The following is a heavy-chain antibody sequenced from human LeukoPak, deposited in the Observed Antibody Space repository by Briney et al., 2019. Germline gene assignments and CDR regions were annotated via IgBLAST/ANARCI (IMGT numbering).Heavy chain of an antibody. J-gene: IGHJ4*02. CDR2: ISGSGGTA. CDR1: GFTFTSYA. V-gene: IGHV3-23*01. D-gene: IGHD6-6*01. CDR3: ARTFKYSSSSWYYFDY. Sequence: GGSLRLSCAVSGFTFTSYAMSWVRQAPGKGLEWVSAISGSGGTAYYADSVKGRFTISRDNSKNTLYLQMNSLRAEDTAVYYCARTFKYSSSSWYYFDYWGQGTLVTVSS.